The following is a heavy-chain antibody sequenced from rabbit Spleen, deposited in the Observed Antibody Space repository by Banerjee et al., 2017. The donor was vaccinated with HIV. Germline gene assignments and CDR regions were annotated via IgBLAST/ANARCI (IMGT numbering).Heavy chain of an antibody. J-gene: IGHJ4*01. Sequence: QDQLEESGGGLVKPEGSLKLSCTASGFSFSNKAVMCWVRQAPGKGLEWISCIYALDSSGSTFYATWAKGRFTISKTSSTTVTLQMTSLTAADTATYFCARETSSGWGVLLYYFNLWGQGTLVTVS. V-gene: IGHV1S45*01. CDR3: ARETSSGWGVLLYYFNL. D-gene: IGHD4-1*01. CDR2: IYALDSSGST. CDR1: GFSFSNKAV.